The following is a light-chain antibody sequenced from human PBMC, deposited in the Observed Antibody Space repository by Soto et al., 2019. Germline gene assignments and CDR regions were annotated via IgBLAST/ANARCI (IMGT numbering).Light chain of an antibody. CDR2: GAS. V-gene: IGKV3-20*01. CDR1: QSVSSSY. Sequence: EIVLTQSPGTLSLSPGERATLSCRASQSVSSSYLAWYHQKPGQAPRLLIYGASSRATGIPDRFSGSGSGTDFTLTISRLEPEDFAVYYCQQYGSSPGTFGHGTKVEIK. CDR3: QQYGSSPGT. J-gene: IGKJ1*01.